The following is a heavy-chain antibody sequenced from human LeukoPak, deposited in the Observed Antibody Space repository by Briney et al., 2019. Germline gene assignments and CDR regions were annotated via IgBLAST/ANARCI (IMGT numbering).Heavy chain of an antibody. V-gene: IGHV4-39*01. Sequence: SETLSLTCTVSGGSISSSSYYWGWIRQPPGKGLEWIGSIYYSGSTYYNPSLKSRVTISVDTSKNQFSLKLSSVTAADTAVYYCARRVRSSWWDYWGQGTLVTVSS. CDR3: ARRVRSSWWDY. J-gene: IGHJ4*02. CDR1: GGSISSSSYY. D-gene: IGHD6-13*01. CDR2: IYYSGST.